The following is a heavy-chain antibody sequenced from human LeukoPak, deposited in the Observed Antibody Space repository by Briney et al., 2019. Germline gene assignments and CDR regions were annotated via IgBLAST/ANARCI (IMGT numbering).Heavy chain of an antibody. CDR2: IKYDGSEK. CDR1: GFSFSSSW. V-gene: IGHV3-7*03. D-gene: IGHD3-22*01. Sequence: PGGSLRLSCTASGFSFSSSWMSWVRQAPGKGLEWVANIKYDGSEKYYVDSVKGRFTISRDNAKNSLYLQMNSLRAEDTAVYYCAKDLINYYDSSGPRDYWGQGTLVTVSS. J-gene: IGHJ4*02. CDR3: AKDLINYYDSSGPRDY.